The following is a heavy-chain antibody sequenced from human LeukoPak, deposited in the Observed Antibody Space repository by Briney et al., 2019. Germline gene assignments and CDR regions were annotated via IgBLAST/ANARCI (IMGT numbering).Heavy chain of an antibody. CDR2: IYSCGST. CDR1: GFSVSSNY. J-gene: IGHJ4*02. CDR3: ARLSNSGSYYAY. Sequence: PGGSLRLSCAASGFSVSSNYMSWVRQAPGKGLEWVSVIYSCGSTYYADSVKGRFTISRDNSKNTLYLQINSLRAEDTAVYYCARLSNSGSYYAYWGQGTLGTVSS. D-gene: IGHD1-26*01. V-gene: IGHV3-66*04.